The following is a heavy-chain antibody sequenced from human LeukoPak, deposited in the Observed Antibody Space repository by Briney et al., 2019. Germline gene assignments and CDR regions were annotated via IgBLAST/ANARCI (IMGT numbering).Heavy chain of an antibody. Sequence: ASVRASCKASGYTFTGYYMHWVRQAPGQGLEWMGWINPNSGGTNYAQKFQGRVTMTRDTSISTAYMELSRLRSDDTAVYYCARGRGHYDSSGYYYEGDAFDIWGQGTMVTVSS. D-gene: IGHD3-22*01. J-gene: IGHJ3*02. V-gene: IGHV1-2*02. CDR1: GYTFTGYY. CDR3: ARGRGHYDSSGYYYEGDAFDI. CDR2: INPNSGGT.